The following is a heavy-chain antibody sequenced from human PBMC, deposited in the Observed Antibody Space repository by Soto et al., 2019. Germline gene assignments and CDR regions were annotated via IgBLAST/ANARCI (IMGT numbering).Heavy chain of an antibody. CDR1: GYTFTGYY. D-gene: IGHD2-2*01. J-gene: IGHJ5*02. Sequence: ASVKVSCKASGYTFTGYYMHWVRQAPGQGLEWMGWINPNSGGTNYAQKFQGWVTMTRDTSISTAYMELSRLRSDDTAVYYCARLVVVPAAKEYNWFDPWGQGTLVTV. CDR2: INPNSGGT. CDR3: ARLVVVPAAKEYNWFDP. V-gene: IGHV1-2*04.